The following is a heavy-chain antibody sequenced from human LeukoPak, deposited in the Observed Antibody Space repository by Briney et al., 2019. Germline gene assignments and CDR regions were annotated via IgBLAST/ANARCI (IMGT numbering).Heavy chain of an antibody. CDR1: GFTFSSYA. Sequence: GGSLRLSCAASGFTFSSYAMSWVRQAPGKGLEWVSAISGSGGSTYYADSVKGRFTISRDNSKNTLYLQMNSLRAEDTAVYYCAKVLYYDSSGYGTPMDYWGQGTLVTVSS. D-gene: IGHD3-22*01. CDR3: AKVLYYDSSGYGTPMDY. CDR2: ISGSGGST. J-gene: IGHJ4*02. V-gene: IGHV3-23*01.